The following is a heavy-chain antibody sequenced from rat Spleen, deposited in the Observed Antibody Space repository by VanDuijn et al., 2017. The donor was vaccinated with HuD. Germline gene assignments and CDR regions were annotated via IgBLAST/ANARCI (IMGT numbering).Heavy chain of an antibody. CDR1: GFTFSDYY. CDR3: AREDYYNGNWYFDF. CDR2: ISNTGGTT. J-gene: IGHJ1*01. V-gene: IGHV5-20*01. D-gene: IGHD1-1*01. Sequence: EVQLVESDGGLVQPGRSLKLSCAASGFTFSDYYMAWARQAPTKGLEWIASISNTGGTTNYPDSVKGRFTISRDNARGSLYLQMNSLKAEDTATYYCAREDYYNGNWYFDFWGPGTMVTVSS.